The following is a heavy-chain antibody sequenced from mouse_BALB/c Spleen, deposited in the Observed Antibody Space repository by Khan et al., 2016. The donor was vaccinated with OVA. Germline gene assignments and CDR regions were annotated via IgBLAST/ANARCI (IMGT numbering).Heavy chain of an antibody. CDR2: ISSGGSYT. CDR1: GFTFSSYA. CDR3: ARRDYRYDIYFDY. Sequence: EVQLQESGGGLVKPGGSLKLSCAASGFTFSSYAMSWVRQTPEKRLEWVATISSGGSYTYYPDSVKGRFTISRDNAKNTLYLQMSSLKSEDTAMYYYARRDYRYDIYFDYWGPGTTLTVSS. D-gene: IGHD2-14*01. V-gene: IGHV5-9-3*01. J-gene: IGHJ2*01.